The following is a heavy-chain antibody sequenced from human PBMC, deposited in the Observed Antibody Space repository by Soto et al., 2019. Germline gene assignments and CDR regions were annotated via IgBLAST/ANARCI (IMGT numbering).Heavy chain of an antibody. Sequence: SETLSLTCTVSGGSISSGGYYWSWIRQHPGKGLEWIGYIYYSGSTYYNPSLKSRVTISVDTSKNQFSLKLSSVTAADTAVYYCARDTVTTHYYYGMDVWGQGTTVTVSS. D-gene: IGHD4-4*01. CDR1: GGSISSGGYY. V-gene: IGHV4-31*03. J-gene: IGHJ6*02. CDR3: ARDTVTTHYYYGMDV. CDR2: IYYSGST.